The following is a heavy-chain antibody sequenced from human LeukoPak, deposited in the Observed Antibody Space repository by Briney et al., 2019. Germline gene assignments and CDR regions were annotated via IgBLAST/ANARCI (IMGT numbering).Heavy chain of an antibody. Sequence: GSLRLSCAASGFTFSSYSMNWVRQAPGKGLEWVSYISSSSSTIYYADSVKGRFTISRDNAKNSLYLRMNSLRAEDTAVYYCAKSRESYWVPEFDYWGQGTLVTVSS. CDR3: AKSRESYWVPEFDY. CDR2: ISSSSSTI. CDR1: GFTFSSYS. V-gene: IGHV3-48*01. D-gene: IGHD2-2*01. J-gene: IGHJ4*02.